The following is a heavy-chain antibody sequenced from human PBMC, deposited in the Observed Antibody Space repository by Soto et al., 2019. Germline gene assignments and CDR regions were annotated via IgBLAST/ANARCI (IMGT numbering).Heavy chain of an antibody. CDR2: IWYDGTNK. CDR1: GFTFSNSD. CDR3: ARDYDYDGVARLLDY. Sequence: GGSLRLSCAASGFTFSNSDMHWVRQAPGKGLEWVAVIWYDGTNKNYADSVKGRFTISRDSSKNTLYLQMNSLRAEDTAVYYCARDYDYDGVARLLDYWGQGTLVTVSS. J-gene: IGHJ4*02. D-gene: IGHD4-17*01. V-gene: IGHV3-33*01.